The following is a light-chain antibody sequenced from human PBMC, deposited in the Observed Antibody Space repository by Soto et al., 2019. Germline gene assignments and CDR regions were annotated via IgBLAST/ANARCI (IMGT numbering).Light chain of an antibody. Sequence: GDRGTDSCQASQSISGWLDWYQQKPGKAPKLLIYDVSSLESGVPSRFSGSGSGTEFTLAISSLQPDDFATYYCQQYNGYPWTFGPGTMVDI. CDR1: QSISGW. CDR2: DVS. CDR3: QQYNGYPWT. V-gene: IGKV1-5*01. J-gene: IGKJ1*01.